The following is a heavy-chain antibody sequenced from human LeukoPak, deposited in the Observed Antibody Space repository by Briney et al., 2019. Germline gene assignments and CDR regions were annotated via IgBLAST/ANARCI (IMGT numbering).Heavy chain of an antibody. D-gene: IGHD3-10*01. V-gene: IGHV1-18*01. CDR1: GYTFTSYG. CDR2: ISAYNGNT. J-gene: IGHJ6*02. CDR3: ARSRSGWFGELFSYYYGMDV. Sequence: ASVKVSCKASGYTFTSYGLSWVRQAPGQGLEWMGWISAYNGNTNYAQKLQGRVTMTTDTSTSTAYMELRSLRSDDTAVYYCARSRSGWFGELFSYYYGMDVWGQGTTVTVSS.